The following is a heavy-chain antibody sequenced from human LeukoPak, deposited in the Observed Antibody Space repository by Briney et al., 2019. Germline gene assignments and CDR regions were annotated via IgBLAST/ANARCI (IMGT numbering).Heavy chain of an antibody. J-gene: IGHJ4*02. Sequence: PSETLSLTCTVSGGSMSSSTNYWGWIRQPPGKGLEWMGSINYSGRTHYNPSLKSRVTISVDTSKNQFSLKVSSVTAADTAVYYCARRTGAAACDYWGQGTLVTVSS. D-gene: IGHD2-15*01. CDR3: ARRTGAAACDY. V-gene: IGHV4-39*01. CDR2: INYSGRT. CDR1: GGSMSSSTNY.